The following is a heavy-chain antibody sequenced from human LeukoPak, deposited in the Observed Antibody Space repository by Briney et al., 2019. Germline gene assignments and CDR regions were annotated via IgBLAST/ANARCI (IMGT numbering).Heavy chain of an antibody. CDR2: ISAYNGNT. J-gene: IGHJ4*02. CDR3: ARDRYYGDYVYTSSDY. V-gene: IGHV1-18*01. CDR1: GYTFTSYG. Sequence: ASVKVSCKASGYTFTSYGISWVRQAPGQGLEWMGWISAYNGNTNYAQKLQGRVTMTTDTSTSTAYMELRSLRSDDTAVYYCARDRYYGDYVYTSSDYWGQGTLVTVSS. D-gene: IGHD4-17*01.